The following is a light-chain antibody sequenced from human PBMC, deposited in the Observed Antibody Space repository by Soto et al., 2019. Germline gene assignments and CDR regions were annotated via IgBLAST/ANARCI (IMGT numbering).Light chain of an antibody. J-gene: IGKJ4*01. CDR2: GAS. Sequence: EIVMTQSPATLSVSPGERTTLSCRASQSVSSNLAWYQQKPGQAPRLLIYGASTRTTGIPARFSGSGTGTEFTLTISRLQSEDFAVYYCQQYTDLPPLTFGGGTKVEIK. CDR1: QSVSSN. CDR3: QQYTDLPPLT. V-gene: IGKV3-15*01.